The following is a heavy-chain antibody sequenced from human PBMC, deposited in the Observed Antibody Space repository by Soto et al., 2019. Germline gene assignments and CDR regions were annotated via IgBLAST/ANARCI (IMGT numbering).Heavy chain of an antibody. CDR3: TTNFYSDYGMDA. CDR1: GITFSKAW. Sequence: PGGSLRLSCAASGITFSKAWMNWVRQSPGKGLEWVGRIKSKSDGGTTDYAAPVKGRFTISRDDSKNTLCLQMNSLKTEDTAVYYCTTNFYSDYGMDAWGQGTTATVS. CDR2: IKSKSDGGTT. V-gene: IGHV3-15*01. J-gene: IGHJ6*02. D-gene: IGHD4-4*01.